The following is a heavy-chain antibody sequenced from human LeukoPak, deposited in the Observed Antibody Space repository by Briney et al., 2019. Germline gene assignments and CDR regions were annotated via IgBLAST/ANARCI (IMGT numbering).Heavy chain of an antibody. CDR3: ARAGGYGYNAREDY. Sequence: ASVKVSCKASGYTFTSYGISWVRQAPGQGLEWMGRIIPILGIANYAQKFQGRVTITADKSTSTAYMELSSLRSEDTAVYYCARAGGYGYNAREDYWGQGTLVTVSS. D-gene: IGHD5-24*01. CDR2: IIPILGIA. J-gene: IGHJ4*02. V-gene: IGHV1-69*04. CDR1: GYTFTSYG.